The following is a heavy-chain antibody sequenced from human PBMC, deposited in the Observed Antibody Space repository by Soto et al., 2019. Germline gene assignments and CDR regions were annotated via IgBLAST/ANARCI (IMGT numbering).Heavy chain of an antibody. CDR3: ARVQWLASHT. V-gene: IGHV3-21*01. CDR2: ITTASTSI. J-gene: IGHJ3*02. CDR1: GFTFSSYS. Sequence: EVQLVESGGGLVKPGGSLRLSCAASGFTFSSYSMNWVRQAPGKGLEWVSTITTASTSIYYADSVKGRFTISRDNAKNSLSLQMNSLRVEDTAVYYCARVQWLASHTWGQGTMVTVSS. D-gene: IGHD6-19*01.